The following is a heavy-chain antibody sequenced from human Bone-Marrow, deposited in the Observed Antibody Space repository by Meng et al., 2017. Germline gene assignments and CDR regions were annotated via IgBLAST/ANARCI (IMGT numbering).Heavy chain of an antibody. Sequence: SETLSLTCAVSGYSISSGYYWGWIRQPPGKGLEWIGSIYHSGSTYYNPSLKSRVTISVDTSKNQFSLKPSSVTAADTAVYYCASVWLQSGYFDYWGQGTLVTVSS. CDR1: GYSISSGYY. CDR3: ASVWLQSGYFDY. V-gene: IGHV4-38-2*01. J-gene: IGHJ4*02. CDR2: IYHSGST. D-gene: IGHD5-24*01.